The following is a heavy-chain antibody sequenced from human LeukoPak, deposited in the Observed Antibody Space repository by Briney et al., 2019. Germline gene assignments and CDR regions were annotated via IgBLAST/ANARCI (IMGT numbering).Heavy chain of an antibody. J-gene: IGHJ4*02. V-gene: IGHV3-7*01. D-gene: IGHD1-26*01. CDR1: GFTFTNSW. CDR3: TRDTDGSLDY. CDR2: IKQEGGTG. Sequence: GGSLRLSCAASGFTFTNSWMAWVRQAPGKGLEWVGNIKQEGGTGPSAYSVKGRFSFTRDNPKNSLYLQMNNLRADDTAVYYCTRDTDGSLDYRGQGILVTVAS.